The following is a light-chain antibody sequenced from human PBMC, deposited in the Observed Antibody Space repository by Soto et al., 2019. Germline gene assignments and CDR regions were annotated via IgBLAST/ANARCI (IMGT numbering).Light chain of an antibody. CDR1: SGHSSYA. CDR2: LNSDGSH. CDR3: QTWGTGIRV. J-gene: IGLJ2*01. Sequence: QSVLTQSPSASASLGASVKLTCTLSSGHSSYAIAWHQQQPEKGPRYLMKLNSDGSHSKGDGIPDRFSGSRSGAERYLTIPRPQAEGEAYYYCQTWGTGIRVFGGGTKLTVL. V-gene: IGLV4-69*01.